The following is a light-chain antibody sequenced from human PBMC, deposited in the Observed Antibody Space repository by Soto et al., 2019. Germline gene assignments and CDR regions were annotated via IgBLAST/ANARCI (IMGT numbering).Light chain of an antibody. Sequence: QSVLTQPPSLSAAPGQKVTISCSGSSSNIGSNSVSWYQQLPGTAPKLLIYDDNKRPSGIPDRFSGSKSGTSATLGITGFQTGDEADYYCGSWDSSLSAYVFGTGTKVTVL. V-gene: IGLV1-51*01. CDR3: GSWDSSLSAYV. CDR1: SSNIGSNS. J-gene: IGLJ1*01. CDR2: DDN.